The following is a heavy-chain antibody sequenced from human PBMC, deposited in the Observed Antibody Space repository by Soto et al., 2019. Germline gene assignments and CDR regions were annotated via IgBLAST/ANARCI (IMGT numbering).Heavy chain of an antibody. J-gene: IGHJ6*02. CDR2: IGTAGDT. CDR1: GFTFSSYD. V-gene: IGHV3-13*04. CDR3: ARGGITMTPDYYYGMDV. D-gene: IGHD3-22*01. Sequence: EVQLVESGGGLVQPGGSLRLSCAASGFTFSSYDMHWVRQATGKGLEWVSAIGTAGDTYYPGSVKGRFTISRENAKNSLYLQMNSLRAGDTAVYYCARGGITMTPDYYYGMDVWGQGTTVTVSS.